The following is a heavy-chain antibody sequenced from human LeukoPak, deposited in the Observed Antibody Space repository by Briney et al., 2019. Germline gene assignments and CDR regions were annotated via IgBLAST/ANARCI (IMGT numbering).Heavy chain of an antibody. V-gene: IGHV1-69*04. J-gene: IGHJ3*02. D-gene: IGHD3-22*01. CDR3: ARDPTDMIVVAADAFDI. CDR1: GGTFSSYT. Sequence: SVKVSCKASGGTFSSYTISWVRQAPGQGLEWMGRIIPILGIANYAQKFQGRVTITADNSTSTAYMELSSLRSEDTAVYYCARDPTDMIVVAADAFDIWGQGTMVTVTS. CDR2: IIPILGIA.